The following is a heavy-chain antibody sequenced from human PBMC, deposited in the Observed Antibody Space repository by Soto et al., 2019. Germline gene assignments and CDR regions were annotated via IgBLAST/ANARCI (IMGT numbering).Heavy chain of an antibody. V-gene: IGHV5-51*01. CDR3: ARHGPIAAAGTENWFDP. Sequence: PGESLKISCKGSGYSFTSYWIGWVRQMPGKGLEWMGIIYPGDSDTRYSPSFQGQVTISADKSISTAYLQWSSLKASDTAMYYCARHGPIAAAGTENWFDPWGQGTLVTVSS. CDR2: IYPGDSDT. D-gene: IGHD6-13*01. CDR1: GYSFTSYW. J-gene: IGHJ5*02.